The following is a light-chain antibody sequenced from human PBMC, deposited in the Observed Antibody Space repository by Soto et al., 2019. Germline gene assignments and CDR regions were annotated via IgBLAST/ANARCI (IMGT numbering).Light chain of an antibody. V-gene: IGKV1-39*01. CDR2: GAS. CDR3: QESYSPLWGT. Sequence: DIQMTQSPSSLSASVGDRVTITCQTSQSINTYLNWYQQKTGKAPKLLIYGASSLQSGVPLRFSGSGSGTDFTLIISSLEPEDFATYYCQESYSPLWGTCGQGTKVEIK. J-gene: IGKJ1*01. CDR1: QSINTY.